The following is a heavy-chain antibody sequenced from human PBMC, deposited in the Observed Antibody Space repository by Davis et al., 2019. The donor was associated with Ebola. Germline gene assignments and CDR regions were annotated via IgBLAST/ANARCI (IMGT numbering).Heavy chain of an antibody. V-gene: IGHV3-23*01. CDR2: ISGSGGST. J-gene: IGHJ4*02. CDR1: GLTFSDYA. D-gene: IGHD3-10*02. CDR3: AIARNYYVSQPIDN. Sequence: PGGSLRLSCAASGLTFSDYAVSWVRQAPGKGLEWVSVISGSGGSTYYADSVKGRFTISRDTSKNTLYLQMSSLRAEDTAVYYCAIARNYYVSQPIDNWGQGTLVTVSS.